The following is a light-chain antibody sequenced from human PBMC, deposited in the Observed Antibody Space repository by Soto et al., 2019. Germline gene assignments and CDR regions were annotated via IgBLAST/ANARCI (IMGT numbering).Light chain of an antibody. CDR1: QSVSSY. CDR3: QQRSKWPLT. Sequence: EIVLAQSPATLSLSPGEGATLSCRASQSVSSYLAWYQQKPGQAPRLLIYDASNRATGIPARFSGSGSGTDFTLTISSLEPEDFAVYYCQQRSKWPLTFGGGTKVEIK. V-gene: IGKV3-11*01. CDR2: DAS. J-gene: IGKJ4*01.